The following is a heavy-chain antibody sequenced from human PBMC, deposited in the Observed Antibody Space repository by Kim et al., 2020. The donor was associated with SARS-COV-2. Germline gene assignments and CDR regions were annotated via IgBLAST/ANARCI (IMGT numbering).Heavy chain of an antibody. J-gene: IGHJ4*02. Sequence: ADTRQGRFTISRDNSKNTLYLQMNSLRAEDTAVYYCAKSGLERQKYYFDYWGQGTLVTVSS. D-gene: IGHD1-1*01. V-gene: IGHV3-23*01. CDR3: AKSGLERQKYYFDY.